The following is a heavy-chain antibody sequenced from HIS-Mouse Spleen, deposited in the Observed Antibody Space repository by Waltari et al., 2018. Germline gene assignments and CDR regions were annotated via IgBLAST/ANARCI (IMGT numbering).Heavy chain of an antibody. CDR1: GGSISSSSYY. D-gene: IGHD6-13*01. J-gene: IGHJ2*01. CDR2: IYYRGST. V-gene: IGHV4-39*07. CDR3: SREIPYSSSWYDWYFDL. Sequence: QLQLQESGPGLVKPSETLSLTCTVSGGSISSSSYYWGWIRQPPGKGLEWIGSIYYRGSTYYNPSLKRRVTISVDTSKNPFSLKLSSVTAADTAVYYCSREIPYSSSWYDWYFDLWGRGTLVTVSS.